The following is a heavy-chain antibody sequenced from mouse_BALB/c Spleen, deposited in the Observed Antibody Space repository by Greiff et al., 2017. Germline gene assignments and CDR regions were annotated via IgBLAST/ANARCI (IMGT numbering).Heavy chain of an antibody. CDR2: IDPENGDT. CDR1: GFNIKDYY. V-gene: IGHV14-4*02. J-gene: IGHJ2*01. CDR3: NALRDSSGYENY. Sequence: EVQLQQSGAELVRSGASVQLSCTASGFNIKDYYMHWVKQRPEQGLEWIGWIDPENGDTEYAPKFQGKATMTADTSSNTAYLQLSSLTSEDTAVYYCNALRDSSGYENYWGQGTTLTVAS. D-gene: IGHD3-2*01.